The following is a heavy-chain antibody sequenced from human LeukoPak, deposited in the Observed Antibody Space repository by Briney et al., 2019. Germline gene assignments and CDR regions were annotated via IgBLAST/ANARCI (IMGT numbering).Heavy chain of an antibody. CDR1: GSSISSYY. D-gene: IGHD3-10*01. CDR2: IYYSGST. CDR3: ARGRNPGSGSYYSGDY. Sequence: SETLSLTCTVSGSSISSYYWSWIRQPPGKGLEWIGYIYYSGSTNYNPSLKSRVTISVDTSKNQFSLKLSSVTAADTAVYYCARGRNPGSGSYYSGDYWGQGILVTVSS. J-gene: IGHJ4*02. V-gene: IGHV4-59*01.